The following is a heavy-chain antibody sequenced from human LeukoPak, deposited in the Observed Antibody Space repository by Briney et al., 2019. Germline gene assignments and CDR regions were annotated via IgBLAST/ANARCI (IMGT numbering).Heavy chain of an antibody. J-gene: IGHJ4*02. Sequence: GGSLRLSCAASGFTFSRYWMSWVRQAPGKGLEWVANIREDGSVKYYVESVKGRFTISRDNAKNSLYLQMNSLRAEDTAVYYCAASITMFDYWGQGTLVTVSS. CDR1: GFTFSRYW. CDR2: IREDGSVK. CDR3: AASITMFDY. V-gene: IGHV3-7*02. D-gene: IGHD3-10*01.